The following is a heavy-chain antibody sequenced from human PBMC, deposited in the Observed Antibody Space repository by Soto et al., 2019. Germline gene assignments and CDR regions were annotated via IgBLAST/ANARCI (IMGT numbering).Heavy chain of an antibody. Sequence: GAAVKVSSKASGGTFSSYAISWVRQAPGQGLEWMGGIIPIFGTANYAQKFQGRVTITADESTSTAYMELSSLRSEDTAVYYCAKTSREDYYYGMDVWGQGTTVTVSS. CDR3: AKTSREDYYYGMDV. D-gene: IGHD1-26*01. CDR1: GGTFSSYA. CDR2: IIPIFGTA. V-gene: IGHV1-69*13. J-gene: IGHJ6*02.